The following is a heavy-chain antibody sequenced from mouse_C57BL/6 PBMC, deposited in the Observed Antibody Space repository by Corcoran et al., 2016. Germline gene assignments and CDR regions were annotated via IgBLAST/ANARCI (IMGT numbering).Heavy chain of an antibody. CDR1: GYAFSSYW. Sequence: QVQLQQSGAELVKPGASVKISCKASGYAFSSYWMNWVKQRPGKGLEWIGQIYPGDGDTNYNGKVKGKATLTAYKSSSTAYMQLSSLTSEDSAVYFCAESNYGYYAMDYWGQGTSVTVSS. CDR2: IYPGDGDT. D-gene: IGHD2-5*01. V-gene: IGHV1-80*01. J-gene: IGHJ4*01. CDR3: AESNYGYYAMDY.